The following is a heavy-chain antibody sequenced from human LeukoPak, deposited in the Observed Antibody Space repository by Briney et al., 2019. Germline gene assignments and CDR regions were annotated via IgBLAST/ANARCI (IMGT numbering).Heavy chain of an antibody. D-gene: IGHD3-22*01. Sequence: ASVTVSCKASGYTFTSYGISWVRQAPGQGLEWMGWISAYNGTANYAQKFQGRVTITADESTSTAYMELSSLRSEDTAVYYCAGGYYDSSGYYYGFDYWGQGTLVTVSS. CDR2: ISAYNGTA. J-gene: IGHJ4*02. CDR3: AGGYYDSSGYYYGFDY. V-gene: IGHV1-18*01. CDR1: GYTFTSYG.